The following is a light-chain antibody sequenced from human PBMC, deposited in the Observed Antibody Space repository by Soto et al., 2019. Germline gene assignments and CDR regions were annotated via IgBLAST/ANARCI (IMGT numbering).Light chain of an antibody. CDR3: QKYSSVIT. J-gene: IGKJ5*01. CDR2: GAS. V-gene: IGKV1-27*01. Sequence: DVQKTKCPSSLSASVGDRVTITCRASQGISSFVAWYQQKPGKVPRLLISGASTLQSGVPSRFSGSGSGTDFTLTITSLQPEDVATYYCQKYSSVITFGQGTRLEIK. CDR1: QGISSF.